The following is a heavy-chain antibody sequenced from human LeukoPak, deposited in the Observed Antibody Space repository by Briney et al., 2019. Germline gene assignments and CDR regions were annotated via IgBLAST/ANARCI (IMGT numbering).Heavy chain of an antibody. CDR1: GFTFSTYS. D-gene: IGHD6-19*01. J-gene: IGHJ3*02. CDR3: AKDGAGEGNDAFDI. Sequence: AGGSLGLSCSASGFTFSTYSMNWVRQAPGKGLEWVSSISSSSRYIYYADSVKGRFTISRDNSKNTLYLQMNSLRAEDTAVYYCAKDGAGEGNDAFDIWGQGTMVTVSS. CDR2: ISSSSRYI. V-gene: IGHV3-21*01.